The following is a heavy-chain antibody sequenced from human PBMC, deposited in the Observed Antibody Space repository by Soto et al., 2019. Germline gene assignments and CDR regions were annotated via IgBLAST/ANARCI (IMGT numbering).Heavy chain of an antibody. D-gene: IGHD2-2*01. CDR3: AAAPMDDYNAFNY. CDR2: IDRSGTT. Sequence: QVQLQESGPGLVKPSGTLSLTCAVSGASISSSNWWSWVRQPPGKGLEWIGEIDRSGTTHYNPSLKSRVTISVDKSNSQFSLNLNSVTAADTAIYYCAAAPMDDYNAFNYWGQGTLVTVSS. J-gene: IGHJ4*02. CDR1: GASISSSNW. V-gene: IGHV4-4*02.